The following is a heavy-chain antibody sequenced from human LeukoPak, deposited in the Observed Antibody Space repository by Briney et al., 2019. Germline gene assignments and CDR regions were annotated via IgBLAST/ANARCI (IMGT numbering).Heavy chain of an antibody. D-gene: IGHD3-10*01. CDR1: GGSISSYY. V-gene: IGHV4-59*08. CDR3: ARHPSVRGPSHFQN. Sequence: SETLSLTCTVSGGSISSYYWSWIRQSPDKGLEWIGYIYYSGSTNYNPSLKSRVTISVDTSKNQFSLNLTSVTAADTAVYYCARHPSVRGPSHFQNWGQGTLVTVSS. J-gene: IGHJ1*01. CDR2: IYYSGST.